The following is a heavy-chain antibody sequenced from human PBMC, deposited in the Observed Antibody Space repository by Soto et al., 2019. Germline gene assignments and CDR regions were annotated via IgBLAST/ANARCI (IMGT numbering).Heavy chain of an antibody. CDR2: IYPGDSDT. CDR3: VRIGAHDYIPGTIWGMDV. V-gene: IGHV5-51*03. D-gene: IGHD3-10*02. CDR1: AFIFTNYW. J-gene: IGHJ6*02. Sequence: EVQLVQSGAEVKKPGESLKISCDCSAFIFTNYWIGWVRQMPGKGLEWVGLIYPGDSDTRYSPSFQGQVTISADTSISTAYLQWSSLEASDTAIYYCVRIGAHDYIPGTIWGMDVWGQGTTVIVSS.